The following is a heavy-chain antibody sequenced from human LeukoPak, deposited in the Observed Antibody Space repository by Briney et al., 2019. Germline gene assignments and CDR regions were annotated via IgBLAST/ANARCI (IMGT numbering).Heavy chain of an antibody. Sequence: SETLSLTCTVSGASISSYFWTWIRQPAGKGLEWIGRIYTSGSTDYNPSLKSRVTMSLDTSRNQFSLKLSTVTAADTAVYYCARKDGDYWGQGTLVTVSS. CDR3: ARKDGDY. V-gene: IGHV4-4*07. CDR2: IYTSGST. CDR1: GASISSYF. J-gene: IGHJ4*02.